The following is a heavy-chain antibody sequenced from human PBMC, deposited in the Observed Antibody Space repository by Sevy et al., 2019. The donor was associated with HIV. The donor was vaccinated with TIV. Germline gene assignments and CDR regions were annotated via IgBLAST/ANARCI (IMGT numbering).Heavy chain of an antibody. Sequence: GGSLRLSCVTSGFTFRTSGMHWVRQSPGKGLEWVAVISYDEAHKNYADSVKGRFSISKDNSKNTLYLQMSSLRTEDTAVYYWAKDYSAGITMVRGAYRARGDYFDCWGQGTQVTVSS. CDR1: GFTFRTSG. V-gene: IGHV3-30*18. CDR2: ISYDEAHK. D-gene: IGHD3-10*01. J-gene: IGHJ4*02. CDR3: AKDYSAGITMVRGAYRARGDYFDC.